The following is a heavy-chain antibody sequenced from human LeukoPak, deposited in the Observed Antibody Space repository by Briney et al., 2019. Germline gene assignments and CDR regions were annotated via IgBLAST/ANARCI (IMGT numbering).Heavy chain of an antibody. CDR1: GFTFSNYA. Sequence: GGSLRLSCAASGFTFSNYAMSWVRQAPGKGLEWVSGISTSGGSTYYADSVKGRFTISRDISKNTLYLQMNSLRAEDTAVHDCAKVVGGEGWVFDSWGQGTLVTVSS. CDR2: ISTSGGST. CDR3: AKVVGGEGWVFDS. D-gene: IGHD1-26*01. V-gene: IGHV3-23*01. J-gene: IGHJ4*02.